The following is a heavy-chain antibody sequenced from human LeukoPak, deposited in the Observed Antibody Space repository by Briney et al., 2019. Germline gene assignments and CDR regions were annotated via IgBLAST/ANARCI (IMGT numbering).Heavy chain of an antibody. J-gene: IGHJ5*02. V-gene: IGHV4-61*02. CDR2: IYTSGST. CDR3: ARHLLISDYSNYVIPNWFDP. CDR1: GGSISSGSYY. Sequence: PSETLSLTRTVSGGSISSGSYYWSWIRQPPGKGLEWIGRIYTSGSTNYNPSLKSRVTISVDTSKTQFSLKLSSVTAADTAVYYCARHLLISDYSNYVIPNWFDPWGQGTLVTVSS. D-gene: IGHD4-11*01.